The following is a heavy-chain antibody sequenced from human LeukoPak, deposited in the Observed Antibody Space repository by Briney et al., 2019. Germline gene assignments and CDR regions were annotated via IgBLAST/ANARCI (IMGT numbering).Heavy chain of an antibody. CDR1: GYSFTSYW. J-gene: IGHJ6*03. D-gene: IGHD2-8*01. CDR3: ARLAFCTNAVCFSNYYYSMDV. V-gene: IGHV5-51*01. Sequence: GESLKISCKGSGYSFTSYWIGWVRQMPGKGLEWMGIIYPDDSDTKYSPSCQGQVTISADKSISTAYLQWSSLKASDTAMYYCARLAFCTNAVCFSNYYYSMDVWGRGTTVTVSS. CDR2: IYPDDSDT.